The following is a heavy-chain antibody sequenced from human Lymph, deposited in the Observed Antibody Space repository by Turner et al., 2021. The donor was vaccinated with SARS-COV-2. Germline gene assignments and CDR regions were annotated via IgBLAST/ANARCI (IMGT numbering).Heavy chain of an antibody. CDR1: GFPFISYG. J-gene: IGHJ6*02. V-gene: IGHV3-30*03. Sequence: QVQRVESGGGVVQPGRSLRLSCAASGFPFISYGMPWVRQAPGKGLEWVAVISYDGGHKSYADSVKGRFTISRDNSKNTLYLQMISLRAEDTAVYYCAWALYYYYGMDVWGQGTTVTVSS. CDR2: ISYDGGHK. CDR3: AWALYYYYGMDV.